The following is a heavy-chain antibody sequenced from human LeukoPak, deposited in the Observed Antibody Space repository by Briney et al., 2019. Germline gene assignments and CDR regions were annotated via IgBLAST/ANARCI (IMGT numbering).Heavy chain of an antibody. V-gene: IGHV3-7*03. CDR3: ARGGGLDV. D-gene: IGHD3-16*01. J-gene: IGHJ6*02. Sequence: GGSLRLSCAASGFTFSSYWMNWARQAPGKGLEWVASINHNGNVNYYVDSVKGRFTISRDNAKNSLYLQMSNFRAEDTAVYFCARGGGLDVWGQGATVTVSS. CDR1: GFTFSSYW. CDR2: INHNGNVN.